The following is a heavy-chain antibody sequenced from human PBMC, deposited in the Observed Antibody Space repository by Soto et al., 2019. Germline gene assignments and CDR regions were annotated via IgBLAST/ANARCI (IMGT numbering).Heavy chain of an antibody. D-gene: IGHD3-22*01. CDR1: GDSINSGSYS. V-gene: IGHV4-61*01. CDR3: ARHGSADVVVHY. Sequence: SETLSLTCTVSGDSINSGSYSWSWIRQPPGKGLEWIGYIYSSGSTNYNPSLNSRVTISVDTSKNQFSLKLSSVTAADTAVYYCARHGSADVVVHYWGQGTLVTVSS. CDR2: IYSSGST. J-gene: IGHJ4*02.